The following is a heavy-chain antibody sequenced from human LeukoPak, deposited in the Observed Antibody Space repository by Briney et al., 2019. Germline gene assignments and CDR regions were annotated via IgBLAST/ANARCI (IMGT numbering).Heavy chain of an antibody. CDR1: GFTFSSYA. D-gene: IGHD6-13*01. CDR3: AKHQISSSWYAY. J-gene: IGHJ4*02. Sequence: GGSLRLSCAASGFTFSSYAMSWVRQAPGKGLEWVSAISATGGSTNYADSVKGRFTISRDNSKNTIYLQMHSLRAEDSAVYYCAKHQISSSWYAYWGQGLLVTVSS. CDR2: ISATGGST. V-gene: IGHV3-23*01.